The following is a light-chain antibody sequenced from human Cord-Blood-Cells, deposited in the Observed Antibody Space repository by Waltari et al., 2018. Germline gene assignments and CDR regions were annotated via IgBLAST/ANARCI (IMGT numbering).Light chain of an antibody. J-gene: IGLJ3*02. CDR2: SNK. CDR1: SSNIGSNT. CDR3: AAWDDSLNGWV. V-gene: IGLV1-44*01. Sequence: QSVLTQPPSASGTLGQRVTSSCSGSSSNIGSNTVNWYQQLPGTAPNLLIYSNKQRPSGVPDRFSGSKSGTSASLAISGLQSEDEADYYCAAWDDSLNGWVFGGGTKLTVL.